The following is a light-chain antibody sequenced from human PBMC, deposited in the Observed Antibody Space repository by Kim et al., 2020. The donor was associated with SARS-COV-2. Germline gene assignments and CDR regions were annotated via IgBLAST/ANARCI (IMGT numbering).Light chain of an antibody. J-gene: IGKJ4*01. CDR3: QQSFSTPWLS. CDR1: QSIGTR. Sequence: IQMTQSPSSLAASVGDRITIACRASQSIGTRLNWYQQRPGKAPKLLIYGASSLQSGVPSRFSGAGSGTDFTLTISSLQPEDFATYDCQQSFSTPWLSFGGGTKVDIK. V-gene: IGKV1-39*01. CDR2: GAS.